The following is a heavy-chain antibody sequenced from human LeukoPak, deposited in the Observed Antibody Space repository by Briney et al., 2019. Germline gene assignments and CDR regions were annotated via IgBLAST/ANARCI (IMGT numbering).Heavy chain of an antibody. V-gene: IGHV3-33*01. CDR2: IWYDGSNK. J-gene: IGHJ4*02. CDR1: GFTFSSYG. Sequence: SGGSLRLSCAASGFTFSSYGMHWARQAPGKGLEWVAVIWYDGSNKYYADSVKGRFTISRDNSKNTLYLQMNSLRAEDTAVYYCARDHGYYDSSGSPDYWGQGTLVTVSS. CDR3: ARDHGYYDSSGSPDY. D-gene: IGHD3-22*01.